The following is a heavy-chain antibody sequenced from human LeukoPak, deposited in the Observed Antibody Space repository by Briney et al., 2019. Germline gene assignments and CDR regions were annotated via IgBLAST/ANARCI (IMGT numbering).Heavy chain of an antibody. J-gene: IGHJ5*02. CDR2: IFYSGST. D-gene: IGHD6-13*01. CDR1: GGSISSSYYY. Sequence: SETLSLTCTVSGGSISSSYYYWGWIRQPPGKGLEWIGSIFYSGSTYYNPSLKSRVTISIDTSKNQFSLQLSSVTAADTAVYYCARLRRGSSSWYRSFWFDPWGQGTLVTVSS. V-gene: IGHV4-39*01. CDR3: ARLRRGSSSWYRSFWFDP.